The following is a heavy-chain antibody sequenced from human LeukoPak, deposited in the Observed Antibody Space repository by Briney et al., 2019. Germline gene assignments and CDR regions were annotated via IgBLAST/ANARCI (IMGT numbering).Heavy chain of an antibody. CDR3: AKGLGFSYGVGFDY. Sequence: PGATLRLSCAASGFTFDDYAMHWVRQSPGKGLEWVSLISGDGGRTYYADSVKGRFTISRDNRRNSLYLQMNSPTTEDSALYYCAKGLGFSYGVGFDYWGQGTLVTVS. CDR1: GFTFDDYA. V-gene: IGHV3-43*02. J-gene: IGHJ4*02. D-gene: IGHD5-18*01. CDR2: ISGDGGRT.